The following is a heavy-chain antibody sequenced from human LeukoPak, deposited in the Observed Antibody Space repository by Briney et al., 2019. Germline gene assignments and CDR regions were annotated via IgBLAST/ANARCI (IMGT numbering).Heavy chain of an antibody. V-gene: IGHV4-34*01. CDR2: INHSGST. CDR1: GGSFSGYY. D-gene: IGHD2-2*01. Sequence: KPSETLSLTCAVYGGSFSGYYWSWIRQPPGKGLEWIGEINHSGSTYYNPSLKSRVTISVDTSKNQFSLKLSSVTAADTAVYYCASLIVVVPAARLVYNWFDPWGQGTLVTVSS. J-gene: IGHJ5*02. CDR3: ASLIVVVPAARLVYNWFDP.